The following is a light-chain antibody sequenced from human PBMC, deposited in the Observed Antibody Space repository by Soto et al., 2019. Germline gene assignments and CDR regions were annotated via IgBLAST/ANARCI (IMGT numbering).Light chain of an antibody. CDR3: QHYGSSPYT. CDR1: QSLSSTY. CDR2: GAS. J-gene: IGKJ2*01. Sequence: EIVLTQSPGTLSLSPGERATLSCRASQSLSSTYLAWYQQKPGQAPRLLLYGASSRATGIPDRFSCSGSETDFTLPISRLEPEDCAVYYCQHYGSSPYTFGQGTKLEIK. V-gene: IGKV3-20*01.